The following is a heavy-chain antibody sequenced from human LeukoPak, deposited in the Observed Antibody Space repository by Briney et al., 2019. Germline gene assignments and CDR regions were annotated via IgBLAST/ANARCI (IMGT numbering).Heavy chain of an antibody. J-gene: IGHJ5*02. D-gene: IGHD6-13*01. CDR2: MNPNSGNT. V-gene: IGHV1-8*03. Sequence: ASVKVSCKASGYTFTSYDINWVRQATGQGPEWMGWMNPNSGNTGYAQKFQGRVTITRNTSISTAYMELSSLRSEDTAVYYCARGRSSSRRWFDPWGQGTLVTVSS. CDR3: ARGRSSSRRWFDP. CDR1: GYTFTSYD.